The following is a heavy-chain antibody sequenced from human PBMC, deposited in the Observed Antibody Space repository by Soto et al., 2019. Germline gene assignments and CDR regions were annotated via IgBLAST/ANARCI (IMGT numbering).Heavy chain of an antibody. J-gene: IGHJ5*02. D-gene: IGHD1-1*01. V-gene: IGHV3-23*01. CDR3: AKLRRGATGTEGFHP. Sequence: GGSLRLSCAASGFTFSSYSMNWVRQAPGKGLEWVSTTTNTGGTTHYADSVQGRFTVSRDNFRNTLYLLMNSLRAEDTAVYYCAKLRRGATGTEGFHPWGQGTLVTVSS. CDR1: GFTFSSYS. CDR2: TTNTGGTT.